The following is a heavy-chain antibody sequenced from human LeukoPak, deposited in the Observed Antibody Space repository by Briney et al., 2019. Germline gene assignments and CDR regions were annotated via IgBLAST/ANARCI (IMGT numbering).Heavy chain of an antibody. D-gene: IGHD2-21*02. J-gene: IGHJ3*02. CDR2: ISSSSSYI. Sequence: AGGSLGLSCAASGFTFSSYSMNWVRQAPGKGLEWVSSISSSSSYIYYADSVKGPFTISRDNAKNSLYLQMNSLRAEDTAVYYCARRMVTDAFDIWGQGIMVTVSS. CDR1: GFTFSSYS. CDR3: ARRMVTDAFDI. V-gene: IGHV3-21*01.